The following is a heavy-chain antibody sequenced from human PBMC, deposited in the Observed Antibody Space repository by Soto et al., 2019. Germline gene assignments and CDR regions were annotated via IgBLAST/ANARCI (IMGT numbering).Heavy chain of an antibody. CDR3: ARGNYYDSSGYYYFDS. CDR2: IYHSGST. V-gene: IGHV4-30-2*01. Sequence: SEDLSLTWAGSGGSISRGGYLLSWVRQPPGKGLEWIGYIYHSGSTYYNPSLKSRVTISVDRSKNQFSLKLSSVTAADTAVYYCARGNYYDSSGYYYFDSWGQGTLVTVSS. J-gene: IGHJ4*02. CDR1: GGSISRGGYL. D-gene: IGHD3-22*01.